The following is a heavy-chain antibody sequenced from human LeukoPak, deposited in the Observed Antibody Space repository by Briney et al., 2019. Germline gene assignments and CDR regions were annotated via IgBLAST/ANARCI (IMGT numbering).Heavy chain of an antibody. CDR1: GGSISSSSYY. J-gene: IGHJ4*02. V-gene: IGHV4-39*07. Sequence: SETLSLTCTVSGGSISSSSYYWGWIRQPPGKGLEWIGSIYYSGSTYYNPPLKSRVTISVDTSKNQFSLKLSSVTAADTAVYYCARGHVVVAANSFDYWGQGTLVTVSS. CDR2: IYYSGST. D-gene: IGHD2-15*01. CDR3: ARGHVVVAANSFDY.